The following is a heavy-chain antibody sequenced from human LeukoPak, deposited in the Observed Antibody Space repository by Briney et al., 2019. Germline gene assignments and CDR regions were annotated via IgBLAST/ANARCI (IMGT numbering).Heavy chain of an antibody. Sequence: PGGSLRLSCVASGFTFNNYGMTWVRQAPGKGLEWISGLSSGGGSPHYADSVKGRFTISRDNSKNTLFLQMNSLRAEDTATYYCTKVTSTGSCYQSDYWGQGTLVTVSS. J-gene: IGHJ4*02. CDR1: GFTFNNYG. V-gene: IGHV3-23*01. CDR3: TKVTSTGSCYQSDY. D-gene: IGHD2-15*01. CDR2: LSSGGGSP.